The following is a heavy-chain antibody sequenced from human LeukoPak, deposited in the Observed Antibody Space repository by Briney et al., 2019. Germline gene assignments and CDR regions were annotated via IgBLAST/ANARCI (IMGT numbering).Heavy chain of an antibody. CDR1: GGSISTYY. J-gene: IGHJ6*03. Sequence: PSETLSLTCTVSGGSISTYYWTWIRQPPGKGLEWIGHIYYNGATNYDPSLKSRVIISLDTSKNQFSLKLTSVTAADTAVYFCARDRYTDVWGKGTTVTVSS. CDR3: ARDRYTDV. CDR2: IYYNGAT. V-gene: IGHV4-59*01.